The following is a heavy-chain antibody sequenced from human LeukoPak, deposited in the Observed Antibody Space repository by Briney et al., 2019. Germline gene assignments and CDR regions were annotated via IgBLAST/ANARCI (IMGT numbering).Heavy chain of an antibody. D-gene: IGHD3-22*01. CDR3: ARASRDSSGYYYGFDS. J-gene: IGHJ4*02. CDR1: GGSIRSGSYY. Sequence: SQTLSLTCTVSGGSIRSGSYYWSWIRQPAGTGLEWIGRIETSGSINYNPSLKSRVTISVDTSKNQFSLNLSSVTAADTAVYYCARASRDSSGYYYGFDSWGQGTLVTVSS. CDR2: IETSGSI. V-gene: IGHV4-61*02.